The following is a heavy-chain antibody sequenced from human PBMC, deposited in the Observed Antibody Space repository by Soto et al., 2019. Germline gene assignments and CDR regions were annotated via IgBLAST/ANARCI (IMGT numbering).Heavy chain of an antibody. D-gene: IGHD1-26*01. Sequence: EVQLVESGGGLVKPGGSLRLSCVASGFTFSRYSINWFRQAPGKGLEWVSSISSGGNTKSYANSVKGRFTISRDNAKNSLYLEMNSLRPEDTAVYYCARSVGVGALYYGMDVWGQGTTVSVSS. CDR2: ISSGGNTK. CDR3: ARSVGVGALYYGMDV. CDR1: GFTFSRYS. J-gene: IGHJ6*02. V-gene: IGHV3-21*06.